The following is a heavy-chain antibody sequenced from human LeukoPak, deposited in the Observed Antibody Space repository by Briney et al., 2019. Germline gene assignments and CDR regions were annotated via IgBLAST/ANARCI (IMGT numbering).Heavy chain of an antibody. CDR1: GFTFANYG. D-gene: IGHD3-22*01. V-gene: IGHV3-33*01. CDR3: ARAYYYDTSATPDY. CDR2: IWYDGSIK. J-gene: IGHJ4*02. Sequence: QPGGSLRLPCAASGFTFANYGMHWVRQAPGKGLEWVAVIWYDGSIKYYADSVKGRFTISRDNSKNTLYLQMNSLRAEDTAVYYCARAYYYDTSATPDYWGQGTPVTVSS.